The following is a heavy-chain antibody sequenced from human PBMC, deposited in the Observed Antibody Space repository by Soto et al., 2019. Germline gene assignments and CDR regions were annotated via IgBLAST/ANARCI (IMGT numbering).Heavy chain of an antibody. Sequence: EVQLVESGGGLVQPGGSLRLSCAASGFTVSSNYMSWVRQAPGKGLEWVSVIYSGGSTYYADSVKGRFTTSRHNSKNTLYLQMNSLRAEDTAVYYCARDRCSSTSCYGDYWGQGTLVTVSS. CDR1: GFTVSSNY. CDR2: IYSGGST. V-gene: IGHV3-53*04. J-gene: IGHJ4*02. D-gene: IGHD2-2*01. CDR3: ARDRCSSTSCYGDY.